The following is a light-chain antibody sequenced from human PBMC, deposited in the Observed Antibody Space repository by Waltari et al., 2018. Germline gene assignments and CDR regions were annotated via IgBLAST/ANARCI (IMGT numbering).Light chain of an antibody. V-gene: IGKV3-11*01. J-gene: IGKJ2*01. CDR3: LQRSAWPYT. CDR2: DAS. CDR1: QSVSTY. Sequence: EIVLTQSPATLPLSPGEGATLSCRASQSVSTYLAWYQQKPGQAPRLLNYDASNRAPGIPARFSASGSGTDFTLTISSLEPDDFAVYYCLQRSAWPYTFGQGTKLEIK.